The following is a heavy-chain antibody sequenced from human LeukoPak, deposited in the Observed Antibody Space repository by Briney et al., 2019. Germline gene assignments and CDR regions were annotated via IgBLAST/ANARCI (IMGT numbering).Heavy chain of an antibody. Sequence: GGSLRLSCAASGFTFSSYWMSWVRQAPGKGLEWVANIKQDGSEKYYVDSVKGRFTISRDNAKNSLYLQMNSLRAEDTAVYHCAREKLDGYNSDAFDIWGQGTMVTVSS. V-gene: IGHV3-7*01. CDR3: AREKLDGYNSDAFDI. D-gene: IGHD5-24*01. J-gene: IGHJ3*02. CDR1: GFTFSSYW. CDR2: IKQDGSEK.